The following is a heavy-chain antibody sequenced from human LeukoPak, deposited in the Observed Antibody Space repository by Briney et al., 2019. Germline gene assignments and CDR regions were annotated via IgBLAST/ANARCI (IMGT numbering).Heavy chain of an antibody. Sequence: GGSLRLSCAASGFTFGSYGMNWVRQAPGKGLEWVSVISGSGDKSYYTDSVKGRFTVSRDNSKNTVYLQMNSLRAEDTAVYYCAKGPRTVRFGDRHKGMFDYWGQGTLVTVSS. J-gene: IGHJ4*02. CDR1: GFTFGSYG. D-gene: IGHD3-10*01. CDR2: ISGSGDKS. CDR3: AKGPRTVRFGDRHKGMFDY. V-gene: IGHV3-23*01.